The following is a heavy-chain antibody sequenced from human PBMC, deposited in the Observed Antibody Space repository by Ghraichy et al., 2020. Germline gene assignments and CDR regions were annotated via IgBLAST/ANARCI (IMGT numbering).Heavy chain of an antibody. Sequence: GSLRLSCAASGFTFSTYAMNWVRQAPGKGPEWVSGIGATSADSYYADSVKGRFTISRDNSRNTLYLLMNSLGAEDTGVYFCATPPDDSGTYYPFDNWGQGTLVSVSS. CDR1: GFTFSTYA. CDR2: IGATSADS. CDR3: ATPPDDSGTYYPFDN. V-gene: IGHV3-23*01. J-gene: IGHJ4*02. D-gene: IGHD1-26*01.